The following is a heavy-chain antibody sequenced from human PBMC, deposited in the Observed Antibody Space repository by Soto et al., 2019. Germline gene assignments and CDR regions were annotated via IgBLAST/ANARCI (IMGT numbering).Heavy chain of an antibody. Sequence: SETLSLTCTVYGGSFSSFYWSWIRQSPGKGLEWIGEIHHSGTTNYNPSLKSRVTISVDTSKNQFSLELDSVTAADTAVYYCSTSIYSGGWPRDNWGQGTLVTVSS. CDR2: IHHSGTT. V-gene: IGHV4-34*01. CDR1: GGSFSSFY. J-gene: IGHJ4*02. D-gene: IGHD6-19*01. CDR3: STSIYSGGWPRDN.